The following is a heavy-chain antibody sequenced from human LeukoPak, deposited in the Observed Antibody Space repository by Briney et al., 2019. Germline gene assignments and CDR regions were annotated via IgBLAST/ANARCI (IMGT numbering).Heavy chain of an antibody. Sequence: GGSLRLSCAASGFTFSSYAMSWVRQAPGKGLEWVSAISGSGGSTYYADSVKGRFTISRDNSKNTLYLQINSLRAEDTAVYYCAKGDSSSWSFFDYWGQGTLVTVSS. CDR1: GFTFSSYA. J-gene: IGHJ4*02. CDR2: ISGSGGST. V-gene: IGHV3-23*01. D-gene: IGHD6-13*01. CDR3: AKGDSSSWSFFDY.